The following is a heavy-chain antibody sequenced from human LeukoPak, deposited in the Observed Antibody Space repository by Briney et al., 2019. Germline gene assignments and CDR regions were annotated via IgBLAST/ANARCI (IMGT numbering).Heavy chain of an antibody. Sequence: SETLSLTCAVYGGSFSGYYWSWIRQPPGKGLEWIGEINHSGSTNYNPSLKSRVTISVDTSKNQFSLKLSSVTAADTAVYYCARDRHSSSWYRQAYYMDVWGKGTTVTVSS. CDR1: GGSFSGYY. J-gene: IGHJ6*03. CDR2: INHSGST. CDR3: ARDRHSSSWYRQAYYMDV. D-gene: IGHD6-13*01. V-gene: IGHV4-34*01.